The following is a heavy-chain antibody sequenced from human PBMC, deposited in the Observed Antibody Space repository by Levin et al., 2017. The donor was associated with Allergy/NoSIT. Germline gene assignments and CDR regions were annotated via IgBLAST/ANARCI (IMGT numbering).Heavy chain of an antibody. CDR3: ARDLAMVRAPGFNNYYGMDV. Sequence: GGSLRLSCAASGFTFNTYAMHWVRQAPGKGLEWVAVISYDGDNRYYAESVKGRFSISRDNSKNTLFVQMNSLRAEDTAVYYCARDLAMVRAPGFNNYYGMDVWGQGTTVTVSS. J-gene: IGHJ6*02. D-gene: IGHD3-10*01. CDR2: ISYDGDNR. V-gene: IGHV3-30*04. CDR1: GFTFNTYA.